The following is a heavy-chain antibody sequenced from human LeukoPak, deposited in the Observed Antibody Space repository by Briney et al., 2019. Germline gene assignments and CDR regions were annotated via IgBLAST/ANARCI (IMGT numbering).Heavy chain of an antibody. D-gene: IGHD6-13*01. CDR1: GGTFSSYA. V-gene: IGHV1-69*05. J-gene: IGHJ5*02. CDR3: ARGRAAGTVDWFDP. CDR2: IIPIFGTA. Sequence: SVKVSCKASGGTFSSYAISWVRQAPGQGLEWMGGIIPIFGTANYAQKFQGRVTITTDESTSTAYMELSSLRSEDTAVYYCARGRAAGTVDWFDPWGQGTLVTVSS.